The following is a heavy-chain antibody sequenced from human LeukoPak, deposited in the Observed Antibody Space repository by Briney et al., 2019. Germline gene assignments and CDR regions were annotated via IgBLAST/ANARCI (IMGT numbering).Heavy chain of an antibody. J-gene: IGHJ4*02. Sequence: GGSLRPSCAASGFTFSGSPIHWVRQASGKGLEWVGRIRSKTNNYATAYTASVKGRFTISRDDSKNTSYLQMNSLKTEDTAMYYCTRLEAAADSDYWGQGTLVTVSS. V-gene: IGHV3-73*01. D-gene: IGHD6-13*01. CDR1: GFTFSGSP. CDR2: IRSKTNNYAT. CDR3: TRLEAAADSDY.